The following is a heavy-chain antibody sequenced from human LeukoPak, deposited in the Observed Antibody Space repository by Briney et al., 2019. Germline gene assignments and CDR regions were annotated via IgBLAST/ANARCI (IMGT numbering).Heavy chain of an antibody. CDR3: AKGGGYEAQYYYYYLDV. CDR2: IRFDGSNK. D-gene: IGHD5-12*01. Sequence: GGSLRLSCAASGFTFSSYGMHWVRQAPGKGLEWVAFIRFDGSNKYYADSVKGRFTISRDNSKNTLYLQMKSPRAEDTAVYYCAKGGGYEAQYYYYYLDVWGKGTTVTISS. CDR1: GFTFSSYG. V-gene: IGHV3-30*02. J-gene: IGHJ6*03.